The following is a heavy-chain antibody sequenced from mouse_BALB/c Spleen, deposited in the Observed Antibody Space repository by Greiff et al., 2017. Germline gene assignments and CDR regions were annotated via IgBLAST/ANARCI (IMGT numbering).Heavy chain of an antibody. D-gene: IGHD1-1*01. Sequence: VQLKESGPGLVKPSQSLSLTCTVTGYSITSDYAWNWIRQFPGNKLEWMGYISYSGSTSYNPSLKSRISITRDTSKNQFFLQLNSVTTEDTATYYCARWAVVATDAYWGQGTLVTVSA. V-gene: IGHV3-2*02. J-gene: IGHJ3*01. CDR1: GYSITSDYA. CDR2: ISYSGST. CDR3: ARWAVVATDAY.